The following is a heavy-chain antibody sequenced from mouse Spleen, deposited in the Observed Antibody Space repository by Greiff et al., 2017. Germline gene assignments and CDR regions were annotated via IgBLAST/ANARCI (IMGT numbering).Heavy chain of an antibody. Sequence: VQLQQSGPELVKPGASVKMSCKASGYTFTDYNMHWVKQSHGKSLEWIGYINPNNGGTSYNQKFKGKATLTVNKSSSTAYMELRSLTSEDSAVYYCARDLGLLGPRPYYWGQGTTLTVSS. D-gene: IGHD2-13*01. CDR2: INPNNGGT. CDR3: ARDLGLLGPRPYY. J-gene: IGHJ2*01. V-gene: IGHV1-22*01. CDR1: GYTFTDYN.